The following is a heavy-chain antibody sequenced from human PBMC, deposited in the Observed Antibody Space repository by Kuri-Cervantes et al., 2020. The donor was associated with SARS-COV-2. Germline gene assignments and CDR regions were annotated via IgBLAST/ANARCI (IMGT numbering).Heavy chain of an antibody. CDR1: GYTFTSYA. Sequence: SCKASGYTFTSYAMHWVRQAPGKGLEWVAVISYDGSKKYYADSVKGRFTISRDNSKNTLYLQMNSLRAEDRAVYYCAKDLSYSSSWLDYYGMDVWGQGTTVTVSS. D-gene: IGHD6-13*01. J-gene: IGHJ6*02. CDR2: ISYDGSKK. CDR3: AKDLSYSSSWLDYYGMDV. V-gene: IGHV3-30*04.